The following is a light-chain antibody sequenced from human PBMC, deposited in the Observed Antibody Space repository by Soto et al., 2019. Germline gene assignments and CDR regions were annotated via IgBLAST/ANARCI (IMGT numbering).Light chain of an antibody. J-gene: IGKJ5*01. CDR1: QSANTG. CDR2: AAS. CDR3: QQYQSWPIT. Sequence: EIVMKQSPATLSVSPGERATLSCTASQSANTGLAWYQQKPGQAPRLLIYAASTRATGIPARFSGSGSGTEFTLTISSLQSEDFAVYHCQQYQSWPITFGQGTRL. V-gene: IGKV3-15*01.